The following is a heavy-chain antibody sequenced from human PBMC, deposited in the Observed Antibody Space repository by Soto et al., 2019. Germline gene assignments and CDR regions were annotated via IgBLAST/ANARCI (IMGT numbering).Heavy chain of an antibody. CDR2: ISSSSSYI. D-gene: IGHD6-13*01. Sequence: ESGGGLVKPGGSLRLSCAASGFTFSSYSMNWVRQAPGKGLEWVSSISSSSSYIYYADSVKGRFTISRDNAKNSLYLQMNSLRAEDTAVYYCARDKVYSSSWLAVDYWGQGTLVTVSS. CDR1: GFTFSSYS. CDR3: ARDKVYSSSWLAVDY. V-gene: IGHV3-21*01. J-gene: IGHJ4*02.